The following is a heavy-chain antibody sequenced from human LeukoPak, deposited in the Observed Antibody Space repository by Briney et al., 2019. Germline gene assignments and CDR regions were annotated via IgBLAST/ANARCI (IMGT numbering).Heavy chain of an antibody. J-gene: IGHJ4*02. CDR3: ARAWATLPYYFDY. CDR1: GFTFSDYY. Sequence: GGSLRLSCAASGFTFSDYYMSWIRQAPGKGLEWVSYISSSGSTIYYADSVKGRFTISRDNAKNSLYLQMNSLRAEDTAVYYCARAWATLPYYFDYWGQGTLVTVSS. V-gene: IGHV3-11*04. D-gene: IGHD2-15*01. CDR2: ISSSGSTI.